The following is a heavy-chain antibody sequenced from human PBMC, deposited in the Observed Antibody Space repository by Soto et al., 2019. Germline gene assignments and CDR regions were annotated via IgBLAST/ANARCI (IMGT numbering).Heavy chain of an antibody. Sequence: ASVKVSCKASGYTFTSYDINWVRQATGQGLEWMGWMNPNSGNTGYARKFQGRVTMTRNTSISTAYMELSSLRSEDTAVYYCALAAMHDYYYYMDVWGKGTTVTVSS. D-gene: IGHD2-2*01. CDR2: MNPNSGNT. CDR3: ALAAMHDYYYYMDV. J-gene: IGHJ6*03. V-gene: IGHV1-8*01. CDR1: GYTFTSYD.